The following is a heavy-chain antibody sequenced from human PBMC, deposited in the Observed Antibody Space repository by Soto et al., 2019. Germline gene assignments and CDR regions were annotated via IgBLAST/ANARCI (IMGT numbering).Heavy chain of an antibody. V-gene: IGHV3-53*01. J-gene: IGHJ4*02. D-gene: IGHD3-22*01. CDR2: IYTGGGT. CDR1: GFNVRSNY. Sequence: GFLRLSCAVSGFNVRSNYMSWVRQAPGKGLEWVSLIYTGGGTYFADSVKGRFTISRDYSTNTLYLRMDSLRVDDTAVYYCAREQNYYYDTTGYYMGLFDFWGRGTLVTVSS. CDR3: AREQNYYYDTTGYYMGLFDF.